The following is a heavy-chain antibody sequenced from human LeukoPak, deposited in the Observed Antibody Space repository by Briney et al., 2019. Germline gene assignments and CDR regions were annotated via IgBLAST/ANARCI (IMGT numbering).Heavy chain of an antibody. CDR3: AKGSGEDDSSGYYYRARYYYYGMDV. Sequence: PGGSLRLSCAASGFTFSSYGMHWVRQAPGKGLEWVAVIWYDGSNKYYADSVKGRFTISRDNSKNTLYLQMNSLRAEDTAVYYCAKGSGEDDSSGYYYRARYYYYGMDVWGQGTTVTVSS. J-gene: IGHJ6*02. V-gene: IGHV3-33*06. CDR1: GFTFSSYG. CDR2: IWYDGSNK. D-gene: IGHD3-22*01.